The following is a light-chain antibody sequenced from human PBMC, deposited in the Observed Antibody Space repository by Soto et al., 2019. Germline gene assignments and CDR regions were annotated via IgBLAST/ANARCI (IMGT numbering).Light chain of an antibody. V-gene: IGKV3D-15*01. CDR1: QSVSSN. CDR2: GES. J-gene: IGKJ5*01. CDR3: QKYKNWPIT. Sequence: DIVMTQSPATLSLSPGESATLSCRASQSVSSNLAWYQQKTGQAPRLLIYGESTMATGIPDRLRGSGSGTEFTLTISSLQSEDFEVYYCQKYKNWPITCGQGTRLEIK.